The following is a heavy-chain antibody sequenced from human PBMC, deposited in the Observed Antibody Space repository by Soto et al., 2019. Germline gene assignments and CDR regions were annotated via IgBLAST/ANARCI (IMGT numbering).Heavy chain of an antibody. V-gene: IGHV5-51*01. D-gene: IGHD1-26*01. J-gene: IGHJ4*02. Sequence: GESLKISCKGSGYSFTSYWIGWVRPMPGKGLEWMGIIYPGDSDTRYSPSFQGQVSISADKSISTAFLQWSSLKASDSAIYYCARRVVGTPLLDYWGQGTLVTVSS. CDR2: IYPGDSDT. CDR3: ARRVVGTPLLDY. CDR1: GYSFTSYW.